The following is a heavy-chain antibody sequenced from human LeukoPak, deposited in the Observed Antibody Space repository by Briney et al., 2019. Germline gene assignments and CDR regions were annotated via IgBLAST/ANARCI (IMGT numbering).Heavy chain of an antibody. CDR1: GGSISSGGYS. Sequence: PSETLSLTCAVSGGSISSGGYSWSWIRQPPGKGLEWIGYIYHSGSTYYNPSLKSRVTISVDRSKNQFSLKLSSVTAADTAVYYCARGGDRAVDYWGQGTLVTVSS. V-gene: IGHV4-30-2*01. CDR3: ARGGDRAVDY. D-gene: IGHD3-10*01. CDR2: IYHSGST. J-gene: IGHJ4*02.